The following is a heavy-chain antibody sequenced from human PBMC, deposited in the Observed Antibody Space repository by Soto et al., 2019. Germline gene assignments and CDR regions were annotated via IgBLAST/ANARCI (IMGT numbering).Heavy chain of an antibody. CDR2: VHFSGST. V-gene: IGHV4-59*01. Sequence: SETLSLTCDVSGVSISEYHWSWIRQAPGKGLEWVGYVHFSGSTTYNPSLAPRLNISFDMSKSQVYLQLTSVTAADTAVYYCARFGAAAAHDDNWGRGVLVTVSS. D-gene: IGHD6-13*01. CDR1: GVSISEYH. J-gene: IGHJ4*01. CDR3: ARFGAAAAHDDN.